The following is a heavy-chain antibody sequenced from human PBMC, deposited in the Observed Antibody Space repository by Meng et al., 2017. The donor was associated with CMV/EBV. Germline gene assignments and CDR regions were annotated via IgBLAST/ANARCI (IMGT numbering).Heavy chain of an antibody. CDR2: INPGSSS. CDR3: AKGIVGSTPYAFDI. D-gene: IGHD1-26*01. CDR1: GLPFSNYW. J-gene: IGHJ3*02. V-gene: IGHV3-74*01. Sequence: ASGLPFSNYWMHWVRQAPGRGLVWVSRINPGSSSNYADSVKGRFTISRDNAQNTLYLQMNSLRAEDTAVYYCAKGIVGSTPYAFDIWGQGTMVTVSS.